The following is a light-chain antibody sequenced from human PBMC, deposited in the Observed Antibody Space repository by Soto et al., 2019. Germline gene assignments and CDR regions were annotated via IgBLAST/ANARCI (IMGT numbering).Light chain of an antibody. V-gene: IGKV3-11*01. CDR1: QSVSNNY. J-gene: IGKJ1*01. CDR3: QQRSHWPRT. CDR2: GAS. Sequence: EIVLTHSPGTLSLSPGERATLSCSASQSVSNNYLAWYQQKPGQAPRLLIYGASNRATGIPARFSGSGSGTDFTLTISSLQPEDFAVYYCQQRSHWPRTFGQGTKVDIK.